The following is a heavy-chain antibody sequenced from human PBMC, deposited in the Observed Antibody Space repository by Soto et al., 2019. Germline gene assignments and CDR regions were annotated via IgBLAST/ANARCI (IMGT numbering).Heavy chain of an antibody. J-gene: IGHJ4*02. Sequence: GASVKVSCKASGYTFTSYYMHWVRQAPGQGLEWMGIINPSGGSTSYAQKLQGRVTMTRDTSTSTVYLELSSLRSEYTAVYYCARLHDGDPHFDYWGQGTLVTVSS. CDR3: ARLHDGDPHFDY. V-gene: IGHV1-46*01. CDR2: INPSGGST. CDR1: GYTFTSYY. D-gene: IGHD4-17*01.